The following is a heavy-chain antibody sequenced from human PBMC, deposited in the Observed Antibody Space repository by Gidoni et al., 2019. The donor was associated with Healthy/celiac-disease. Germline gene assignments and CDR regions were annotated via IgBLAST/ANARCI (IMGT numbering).Heavy chain of an antibody. J-gene: IGHJ3*02. D-gene: IGHD1-1*01. Sequence: EVQLVESGGGLVQPGGSLRLSCAASGFTFSSYEMNWVRQAPGKGLEWVSYISSSGSTIYYADSVKGRFTISRDNAKNSLCLQMNSLRAEDTAVYYCARYGGSWNAFDIWGQGTMVTVSS. CDR3: ARYGGSWNAFDI. CDR2: ISSSGSTI. CDR1: GFTFSSYE. V-gene: IGHV3-48*03.